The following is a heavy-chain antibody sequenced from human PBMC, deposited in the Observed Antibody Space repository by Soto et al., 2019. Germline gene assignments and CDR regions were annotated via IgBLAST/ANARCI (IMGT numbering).Heavy chain of an antibody. CDR1: GYTFTSYA. CDR2: INAGNGNT. V-gene: IGHV1-3*01. J-gene: IGHJ6*02. D-gene: IGHD5-12*01. CDR3: ARSGYEHYYYYGMDV. Sequence: ASVKVSCKASGYTFTSYAMHWVRQAPGQRLEWMGWINAGNGNTKYSQKFQGRVTITRDTSASTAYMELSSLRSEDTAVYYCARSGYEHYYYYGMDVWGQGTTVTVSS.